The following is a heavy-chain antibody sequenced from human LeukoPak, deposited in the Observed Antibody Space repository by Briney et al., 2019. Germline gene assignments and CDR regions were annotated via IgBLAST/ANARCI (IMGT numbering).Heavy chain of an antibody. V-gene: IGHV1-46*01. D-gene: IGHD6-13*01. J-gene: IGHJ4*02. Sequence: GASVRASCKASGDTFTSYYIHWVRQAPGQGLEGMGGINPSGGSTSYAQKFQGRVTMNRDTSESTVYMELSSLRSEDTALYYCARDATLRDSSRWWGYWGQGTMVNVSS. CDR2: INPSGGST. CDR1: GDTFTSYY. CDR3: ARDATLRDSSRWWGY.